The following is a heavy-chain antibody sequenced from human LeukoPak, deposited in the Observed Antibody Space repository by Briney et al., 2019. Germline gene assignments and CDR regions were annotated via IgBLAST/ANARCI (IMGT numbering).Heavy chain of an antibody. J-gene: IGHJ4*01. CDR3: ARGNGYNRF. Sequence: SQTLSLTCTVSGGSISSGSHYWSWIRQPAGKGLEWIGRIYTSGSTNYNPSLKSRVTISVDTSKNQFSLKVSSVTAADTAVYFCARGNGYNRFWGHGTLVTVSS. D-gene: IGHD5-24*01. V-gene: IGHV4-61*02. CDR2: IYTSGST. CDR1: GGSISSGSHY.